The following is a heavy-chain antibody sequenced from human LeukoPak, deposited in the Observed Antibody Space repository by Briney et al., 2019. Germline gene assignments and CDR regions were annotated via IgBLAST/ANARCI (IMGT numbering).Heavy chain of an antibody. J-gene: IGHJ4*02. CDR3: ASEAGTGLYYFDY. CDR2: IWYDGSNK. Sequence: GGSLRLSCAASGFTFSSYGMHWVHQAPGKGLEWVAVIWYDGSNKYYADSVKGRFTISRDNSKNTLYLQMNSLRAEDTAVYYCASEAGTGLYYFDYWGQGTLVTVSS. V-gene: IGHV3-33*01. CDR1: GFTFSSYG. D-gene: IGHD6-13*01.